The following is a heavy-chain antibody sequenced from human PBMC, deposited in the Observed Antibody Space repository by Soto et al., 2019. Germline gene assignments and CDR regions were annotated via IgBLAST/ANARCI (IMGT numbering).Heavy chain of an antibody. V-gene: IGHV1-18*01. CDR2: ISAYNGDT. Sequence: QVQLVQSGAEVKKPGASVKVSCKASGYIFTSYGISWVRQATGQGLEWMGWISAYNGDTNYAQKIKGRVTMTTNTSTSTAYMELRSLRPDDTAVYYCATSRTANWFDPWGQGTLVTVSS. CDR1: GYIFTSYG. CDR3: ATSRTANWFDP. J-gene: IGHJ5*02. D-gene: IGHD2-2*01.